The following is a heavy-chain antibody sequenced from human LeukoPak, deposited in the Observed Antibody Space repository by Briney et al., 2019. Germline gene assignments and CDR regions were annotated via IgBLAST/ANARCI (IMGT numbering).Heavy chain of an antibody. CDR1: GFTVSSNY. V-gene: IGHV3-66*02. CDR2: LYSGGDT. J-gene: IGHJ4*02. D-gene: IGHD5-18*01. Sequence: GGSLRLSCTASGFTVSSNYMSWVRQAPGKGLEWVSVLYSGGDTYYADSVKGRFTISRDNSKNTLYLQMNSLRAEDTAVYYCARGLTAMVTRGQGTLVTVSS. CDR3: ARGLTAMVT.